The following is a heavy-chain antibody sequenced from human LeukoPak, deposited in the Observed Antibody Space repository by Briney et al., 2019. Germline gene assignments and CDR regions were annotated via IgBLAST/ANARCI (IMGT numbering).Heavy chain of an antibody. CDR1: GFTFDDYG. Sequence: VGSLRLSCVASGFTFDDYGMSCVRQAPGKGLEWVSGINWNAYSSGYADSVRGRVTISRDNARNSLYLQMNSLRAEDRALYYCARGSEMDRYYYYYLDVWGEGTTGSV. CDR3: ARGSEMDRYYYYYLDV. V-gene: IGHV3-20*04. J-gene: IGHJ6*03. CDR2: INWNAYSS. D-gene: IGHD5-24*01.